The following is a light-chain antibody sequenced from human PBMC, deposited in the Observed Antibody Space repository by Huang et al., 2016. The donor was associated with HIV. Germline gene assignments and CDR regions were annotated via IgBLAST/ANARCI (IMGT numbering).Light chain of an antibody. CDR3: QQRSHWPPLLT. Sequence: IVLTQSPATLSLSPGERATLSCRASQSVGRYLAWYQQKPGQAPRLLIYDASNRATCSPARFSGSGSGTDFTLTISSLGPEDFAVYYCQQRSHWPPLLTFGPGTKVDIK. V-gene: IGKV3-11*01. CDR2: DAS. J-gene: IGKJ3*01. CDR1: QSVGRY.